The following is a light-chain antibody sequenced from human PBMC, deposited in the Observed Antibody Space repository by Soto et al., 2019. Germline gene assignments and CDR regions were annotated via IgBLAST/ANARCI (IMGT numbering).Light chain of an antibody. Sequence: DIVLTQSPGTLSLSPGERATLSCRASQSVSSSYLVWYQQKPGQAPRLLIYGASSRATGIPDRFSGSGSGTEFTLTISRLEPEDFAVYYCQQYATSPPYTFRQGTKLEIK. CDR2: GAS. CDR1: QSVSSSY. J-gene: IGKJ2*01. V-gene: IGKV3-20*01. CDR3: QQYATSPPYT.